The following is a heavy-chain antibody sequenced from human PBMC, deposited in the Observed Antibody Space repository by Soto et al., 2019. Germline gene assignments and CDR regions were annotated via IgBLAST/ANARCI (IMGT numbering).Heavy chain of an antibody. CDR3: APLSVPLSGPYGIHV. Sequence: SETLSLTCSVSGYSVTSSDYYWAWIRQPPGKGLEWIGSMFYSGLTYYNPSLKSRVTLSVDTSKNQFSVRLNSVTAADTAVYYCAPLSVPLSGPYGIHVWGQGTTVTVSS. D-gene: IGHD2-15*01. CDR1: GYSVTSSDYY. J-gene: IGHJ6*02. V-gene: IGHV4-39*01. CDR2: MFYSGLT.